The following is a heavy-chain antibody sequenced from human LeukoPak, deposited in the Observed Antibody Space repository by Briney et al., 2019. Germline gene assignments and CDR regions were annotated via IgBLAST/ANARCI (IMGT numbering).Heavy chain of an antibody. Sequence: PGASVKVSCKASGYTFTSYYMHWVRQAPGQGLEWMGIINPSGGSTSYAQKFQGRVTMTRDTSTSTVYMEQSSLRSEDTAVYYCARDSANYYDSSGYGYWGQGTLVTVSS. CDR1: GYTFTSYY. CDR2: INPSGGST. CDR3: ARDSANYYDSSGYGY. J-gene: IGHJ4*02. D-gene: IGHD3-22*01. V-gene: IGHV1-46*01.